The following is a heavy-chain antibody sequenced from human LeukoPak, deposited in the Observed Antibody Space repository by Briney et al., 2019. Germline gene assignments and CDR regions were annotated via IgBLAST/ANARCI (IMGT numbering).Heavy chain of an antibody. CDR3: ARDRRIAVAAPGWFDR. Sequence: PSETLSLTCTVSGGSISSYYWSWIRQPAGKGLEWIGRIYTSGSTNYNPSLKSRVTMSVDTSKNQFSLKLSSVTAADTAVYYCARDRRIAVAAPGWFDRWGQGTLVTVSS. D-gene: IGHD6-19*01. V-gene: IGHV4-4*07. J-gene: IGHJ5*02. CDR1: GGSISSYY. CDR2: IYTSGST.